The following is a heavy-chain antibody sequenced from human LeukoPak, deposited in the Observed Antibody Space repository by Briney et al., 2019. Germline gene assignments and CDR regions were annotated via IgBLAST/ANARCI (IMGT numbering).Heavy chain of an antibody. D-gene: IGHD2-2*01. V-gene: IGHV4-4*09. Sequence: SETLSLTCTVSGSISSYYWSWIRQPPGKGLEWIGYIYTSGTTNYNPSLKSRVTISVDTSKNQFSLDLSSVTAADSAVYYCARQKCTSASCLTKNAFDVWSQGTMVTVSS. CDR1: GSISSYY. CDR3: ARQKCTSASCLTKNAFDV. CDR2: IYTSGTT. J-gene: IGHJ3*01.